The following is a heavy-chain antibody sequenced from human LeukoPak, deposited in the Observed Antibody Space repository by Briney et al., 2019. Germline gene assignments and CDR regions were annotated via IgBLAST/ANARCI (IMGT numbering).Heavy chain of an antibody. J-gene: IGHJ3*02. Sequence: SETLSLTCTVSGGSISSYYWSWIRQPPGKGLEWIGYIYTSGSTNYNPSLKSRVTISVDTSKNQFSPKLSSVTAADTAVYYCARRAAATRAFDIWGQGTTVTVSS. CDR1: GGSISSYY. CDR2: IYTSGST. D-gene: IGHD6-25*01. CDR3: ARRAAATRAFDI. V-gene: IGHV4-4*09.